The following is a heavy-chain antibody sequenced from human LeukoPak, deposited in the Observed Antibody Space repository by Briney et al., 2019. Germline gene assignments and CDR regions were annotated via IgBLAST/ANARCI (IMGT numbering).Heavy chain of an antibody. V-gene: IGHV4-34*01. CDR2: INHSGST. D-gene: IGHD3-22*01. J-gene: IGHJ4*02. CDR3: ARGFTYYYDSSGYRPFDY. CDR1: GVSFSGYY. Sequence: SETLSLTCAVYGVSFSGYYWSWLRQPPGKGLEWIGEINHSGSTNYNPSLKSRDTISVDTSKNQFSLKLSSVTAADTAVYYCARGFTYYYDSSGYRPFDYWGQGTLVTVSS.